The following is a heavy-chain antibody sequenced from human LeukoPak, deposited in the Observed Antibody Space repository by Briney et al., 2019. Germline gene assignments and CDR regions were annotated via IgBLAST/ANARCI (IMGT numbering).Heavy chain of an antibody. D-gene: IGHD2-21*02. Sequence: GESLKTSCKGSGYNFASYWIDWVRQMPGKGLEWMGIIYPGDSDTRYSPSFQGQVTVSADKSINTAYLQWSSLKASDTAIYYCARSLCGGDCNEAFDIWGQGTMVTVSS. V-gene: IGHV5-51*01. J-gene: IGHJ3*02. CDR2: IYPGDSDT. CDR3: ARSLCGGDCNEAFDI. CDR1: GYNFASYW.